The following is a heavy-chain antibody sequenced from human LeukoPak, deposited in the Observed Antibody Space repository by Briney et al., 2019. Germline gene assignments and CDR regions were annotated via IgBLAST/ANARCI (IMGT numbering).Heavy chain of an antibody. CDR3: ARAPINPINWFDP. CDR1: GGTFSSYA. V-gene: IGHV1-69*06. Sequence: GASVKVSCKASGGTFSSYAISWVRQAPGQGLEWMGGIIPIFGTANYAQKFQGRVTITADKSTSTAYMGLSSLRSEDTAVYYCARAPINPINWFDPWGQGTLVTVSS. CDR2: IIPIFGTA. J-gene: IGHJ5*02.